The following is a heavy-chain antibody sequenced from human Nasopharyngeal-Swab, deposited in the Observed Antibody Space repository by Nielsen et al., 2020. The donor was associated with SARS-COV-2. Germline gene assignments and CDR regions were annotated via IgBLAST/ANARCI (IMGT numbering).Heavy chain of an antibody. CDR3: ARRAARDGYNYEVDP. D-gene: IGHD5-24*01. J-gene: IGHJ5*02. V-gene: IGHV5-51*01. CDR1: GYSFVNHW. CDR2: VYPGNSEI. Sequence: GESLKISCMASGYSFVNHWIGWVRQKHGKGLEWMGMVYPGNSEIAYSPSFQGQITISVDKSINTAYLQWNSLRASDTAMYFCARRAARDGYNYEVDPWGQGTLVTVSS.